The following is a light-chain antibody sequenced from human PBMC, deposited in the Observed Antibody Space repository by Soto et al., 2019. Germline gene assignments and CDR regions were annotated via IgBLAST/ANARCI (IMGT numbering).Light chain of an antibody. J-gene: IGLJ3*02. CDR2: DVT. CDR3: SSYTSSSTVV. V-gene: IGLV2-14*03. CDR1: SCDVGGYNY. Sequence: QSALTQPASVSGSPGQSITISCTGTSCDVGGYNYVSWYQQHPGKAPKLMIYDVTNRPSGVSNRFSGSKSVNTASLTISGLQAEDEADYYCSSYTSSSTVVFGGGTKLTVL.